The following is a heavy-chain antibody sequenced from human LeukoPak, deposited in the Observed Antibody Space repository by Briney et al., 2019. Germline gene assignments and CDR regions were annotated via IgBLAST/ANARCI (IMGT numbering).Heavy chain of an antibody. D-gene: IGHD3-10*01. Sequence: GGSLRLSCAASGFTFSGHFMSWVRQAPGKGLEWVANINQDGSEKYYVESVKGRFTISRDNARDSLYLQMNSLRAEDTAVYYCVRAEYYYGSGTTLGVDWGQGALVTVSS. CDR1: GFTFSGHF. CDR3: VRAEYYYGSGTTLGVD. CDR2: INQDGSEK. J-gene: IGHJ4*02. V-gene: IGHV3-7*01.